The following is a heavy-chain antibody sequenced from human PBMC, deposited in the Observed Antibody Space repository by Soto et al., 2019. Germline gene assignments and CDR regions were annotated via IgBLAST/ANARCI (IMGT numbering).Heavy chain of an antibody. CDR1: GGTFSSYA. CDR2: IIPITGTV. D-gene: IGHD6-6*01. V-gene: IGHV1-69*13. CDR3: AREYRSPSQYLYFDV. J-gene: IGHJ2*01. Sequence: GASVKVSCKVSGGTFSSYAIGWVRQAPGQGLEWMGGIIPITGTVNYAQKFQGRVTVTADESTTTVYMELSSLRSEDTAVYYCAREYRSPSQYLYFDVWGRGTLVTVSS.